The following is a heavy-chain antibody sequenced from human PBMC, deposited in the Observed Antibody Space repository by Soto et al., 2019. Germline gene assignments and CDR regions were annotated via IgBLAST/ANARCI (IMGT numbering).Heavy chain of an antibody. J-gene: IGHJ6*02. D-gene: IGHD3-10*01. V-gene: IGHV5-10-1*01. CDR1: GYSFTSYW. CDR3: ARDGSGSYSDPYYYYGMDV. Sequence: GESLRISCKGSGYSFTSYWISWVRQMPGKGLEWMGRIDPSDSYTNYSPSFQGHVTISADKSISTAYLQWSSLKASDTAMYYCARDGSGSYSDPYYYYGMDVWGQGTTVTVS. CDR2: IDPSDSYT.